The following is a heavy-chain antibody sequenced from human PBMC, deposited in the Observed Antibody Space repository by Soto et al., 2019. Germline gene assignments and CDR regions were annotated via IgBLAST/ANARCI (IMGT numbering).Heavy chain of an antibody. V-gene: IGHV3-30*18. J-gene: IGHJ6*02. CDR2: ISDDGSNQ. CDR3: AKDLSSPTYGLED. CDR1: GFIVSAYG. D-gene: IGHD2-15*01. Sequence: PGWALRLSCAASGFIVSAYGMHWLRQVPGKGLEWVAFISDDGSNQQYADSVKGRFTISRDNAKEMLYLQMNSLTTEDTAVFYCAKDLSSPTYGLEDWGQGTMVTASS.